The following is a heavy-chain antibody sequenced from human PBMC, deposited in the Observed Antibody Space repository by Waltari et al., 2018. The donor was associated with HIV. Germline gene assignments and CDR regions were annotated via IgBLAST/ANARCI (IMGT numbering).Heavy chain of an antibody. V-gene: IGHV1-18*01. CDR1: GYSFNTYG. Sequence: QVQLVQSGAEVKKPGASVKVSCTASGYSFNTYGINRVRQAPGQGLEWMGWISGSNGKTNYAPKFLGRVTMTTDSSTSTAYMVRRSLSTDDTAVYYCERVLFGDYVGEFDYWGQGTLVTVSS. D-gene: IGHD3-10*01. CDR2: ISGSNGKT. J-gene: IGHJ4*02. CDR3: ERVLFGDYVGEFDY.